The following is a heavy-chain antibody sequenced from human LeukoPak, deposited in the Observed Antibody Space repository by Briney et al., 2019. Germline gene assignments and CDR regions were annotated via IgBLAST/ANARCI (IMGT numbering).Heavy chain of an antibody. CDR3: ARALPSPLYSGSYADAFDI. D-gene: IGHD1-26*01. CDR1: GFTFSDCY. J-gene: IGHJ3*02. CDR2: INGRGSYT. Sequence: GGSLRLSCAASGFTFSDCYMAWIRQAPGKGLEWVSYINGRGSYTNYADSVKGRFTISRDNAKNSLYLQMNSLRAEDTAVYYCARALPSPLYSGSYADAFDIWGQGTMVTVSS. V-gene: IGHV3-11*06.